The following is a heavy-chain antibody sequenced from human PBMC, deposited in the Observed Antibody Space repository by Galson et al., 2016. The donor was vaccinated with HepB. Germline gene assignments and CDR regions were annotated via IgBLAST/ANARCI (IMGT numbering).Heavy chain of an antibody. Sequence: SVKVSCKASGGTFSTNAITWVRQAPGQGLGWMGGIIPLYETAKYAQKFQGRVTITADESTSTAYMELSSLRFEDTAVYYCARALGILTGVDHWGQGTLVTVSS. J-gene: IGHJ4*02. CDR2: IIPLYETA. V-gene: IGHV1-69*13. D-gene: IGHD3-9*01. CDR1: GGTFSTNA. CDR3: ARALGILTGVDH.